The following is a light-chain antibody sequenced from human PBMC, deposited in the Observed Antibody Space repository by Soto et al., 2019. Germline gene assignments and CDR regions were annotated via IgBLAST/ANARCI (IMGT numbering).Light chain of an antibody. V-gene: IGLV1-44*01. CDR2: SHN. Sequence: QSVLTQPPSASGTLGQRVTISCSGSSSNIGSNTVNCYQPLPGTAPKLLIYSHNQRPSGVPDRFSGSQSGTSDSLAISGLQSEDEADCYSAACNDSLNAHVVFGGGTKLTVL. CDR1: SSNIGSNT. J-gene: IGLJ2*01. CDR3: AACNDSLNAHVV.